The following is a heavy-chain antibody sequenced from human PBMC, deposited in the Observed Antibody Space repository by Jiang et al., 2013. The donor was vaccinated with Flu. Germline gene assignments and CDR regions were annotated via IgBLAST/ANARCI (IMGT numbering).Heavy chain of an antibody. CDR1: GGSISSSSYY. CDR3: ARNYYGSGRGH. D-gene: IGHD3-10*01. CDR2: IYYSGST. Sequence: LLKPSETLSLTCTVSGGSISSSSYYWGWIRQPPGKGLEWIGSIYYSGSTYYNPSLKSRVTISVDTSKNQFSLKLSSVTAADTAVYYCARNYYGSGRGHWGQGTLVTVSS. V-gene: IGHV4-39*01. J-gene: IGHJ4*02.